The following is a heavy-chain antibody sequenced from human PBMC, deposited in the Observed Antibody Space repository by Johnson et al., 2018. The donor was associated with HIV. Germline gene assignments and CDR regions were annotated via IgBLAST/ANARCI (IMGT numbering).Heavy chain of an antibody. Sequence: QVQLVESGGGVVQPGGSLRLSCAASGFTFSSYGMHWVRQAPGKGLEWVAFIRYDGSNKYYADSVKGRFTISRDNSKNTLYLQMNSLRAEDTAVYYFAKDRWQSSWELLYYAFGIWGQGTMVTVSS. J-gene: IGHJ3*02. CDR2: IRYDGSNK. CDR1: GFTFSSYG. V-gene: IGHV3-30*02. D-gene: IGHD1-26*01. CDR3: AKDRWQSSWELLYYAFGI.